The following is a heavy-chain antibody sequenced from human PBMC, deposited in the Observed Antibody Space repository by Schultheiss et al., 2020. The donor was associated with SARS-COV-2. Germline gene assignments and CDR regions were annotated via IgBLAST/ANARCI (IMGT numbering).Heavy chain of an antibody. CDR2: IGTAGDP. D-gene: IGHD6-13*01. V-gene: IGHV3-13*05. Sequence: ETLSLTCAVYGGSFSGYYWSWIRQPPGKGLEWVSAIGTAGDPYYPGSVKGRFTISRDNAKNSLYLQMNSLRAEDTAVYYCARGSSSWSAWFDPWGQGTLVTVSS. CDR1: GGSFSGYY. CDR3: ARGSSSWSAWFDP. J-gene: IGHJ5*02.